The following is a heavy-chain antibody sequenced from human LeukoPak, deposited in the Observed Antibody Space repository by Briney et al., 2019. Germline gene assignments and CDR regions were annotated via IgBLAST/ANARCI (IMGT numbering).Heavy chain of an antibody. CDR1: GFTFSSYE. CDR3: ARTDGYKSVPDF. D-gene: IGHD5-24*01. Sequence: GGSLRLSCAASGFTFSSYEMNWVRQAPGKGLEWVSYISSSGSTIYYADSVKGRFTISRDNAKSSLDLLMNRLRAEDTAVYYCARTDGYKSVPDFWGQGTLVTVSP. J-gene: IGHJ4*02. V-gene: IGHV3-48*03. CDR2: ISSSGSTI.